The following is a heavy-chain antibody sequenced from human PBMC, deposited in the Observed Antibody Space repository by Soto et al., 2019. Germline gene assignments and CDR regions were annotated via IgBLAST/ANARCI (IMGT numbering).Heavy chain of an antibody. CDR1: GFTFSTYA. Sequence: EVQLLESGGGLVQPGGSLSVSCAASGFTFSTYAMSWVSQPPWKWLEWGPAISGSGNSTTYADSVKGRLTISRNNSKNPLHLQMNSLIAEDTGVYYGAEVGCIGGAGEYFQHLGQVTLVTASS. CDR3: AEVGCIGGAGEYFQH. V-gene: IGHV3-23*01. J-gene: IGHJ1*01. D-gene: IGHD1-26*01. CDR2: ISGSGNST.